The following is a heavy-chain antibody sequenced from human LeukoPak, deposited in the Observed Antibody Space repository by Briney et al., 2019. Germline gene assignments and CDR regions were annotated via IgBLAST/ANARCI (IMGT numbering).Heavy chain of an antibody. V-gene: IGHV3-48*03. Sequence: PGGSLRLSWAASGFTFSSYEMDWVRQAPGKGLGWVSYISSSGSTIYYADSVKGRFTISRDNAKNSLYLQMNSLSAEDTAVYYCAELGITMIGGVWGKGTTVTISS. CDR1: GFTFSSYE. D-gene: IGHD3-10*02. J-gene: IGHJ6*04. CDR2: ISSSGSTI. CDR3: AELGITMIGGV.